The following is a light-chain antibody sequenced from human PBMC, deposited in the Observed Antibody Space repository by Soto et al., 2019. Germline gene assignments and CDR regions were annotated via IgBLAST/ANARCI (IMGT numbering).Light chain of an antibody. Sequence: EIVMTQSPATLSVSPGERATLSCRASQSVSSNLAWYQQKPGQAPRLLIYGASTRATGIPARFSGSGSGTEFTLTISGLQSEDFSVYYCQQYNNWPPATFGKGTKVEIK. V-gene: IGKV3-15*01. CDR3: QQYNNWPPAT. CDR1: QSVSSN. CDR2: GAS. J-gene: IGKJ1*01.